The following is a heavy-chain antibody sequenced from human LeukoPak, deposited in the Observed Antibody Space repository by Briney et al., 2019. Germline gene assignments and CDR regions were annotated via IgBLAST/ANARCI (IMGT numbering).Heavy chain of an antibody. J-gene: IGHJ4*02. D-gene: IGHD3-16*01. CDR3: TRRGSSAPPGY. CDR2: IYYSGST. Sequence: SETLSLTCTVSGGSISSYYWSWIRQPPGKGLEWIGYIYYSGSTNYNPSLKSRVTISVDTSKNQFSLKLSSVTAADTAVYYCTRRGSSAPPGYWGQGILVTVSS. CDR1: GGSISSYY. V-gene: IGHV4-59*01.